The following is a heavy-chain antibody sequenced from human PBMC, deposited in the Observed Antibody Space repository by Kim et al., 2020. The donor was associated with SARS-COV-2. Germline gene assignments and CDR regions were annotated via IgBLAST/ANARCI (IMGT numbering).Heavy chain of an antibody. CDR3: FSSGSYYNTDAFDI. Sequence: GGSLRLSCAASGFTVSSNYMSWVRQAPGKGLEWVSVIYSGGSTYYADSVKGRFTIFRDNSKNTLYHQMNSLRAEDTAMYYCFSSGSYYNTDAFDIWGQGT. CDR1: GFTVSSNY. CDR2: IYSGGST. D-gene: IGHD3-10*01. V-gene: IGHV3-66*01. J-gene: IGHJ3*02.